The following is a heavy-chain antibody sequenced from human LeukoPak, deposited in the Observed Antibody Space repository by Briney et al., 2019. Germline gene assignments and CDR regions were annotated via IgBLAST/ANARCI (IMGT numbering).Heavy chain of an antibody. J-gene: IGHJ4*02. CDR3: ARVSGSLPAVTFDY. CDR2: IYSSGST. D-gene: IGHD2-2*01. CDR1: GVSISSGTYY. V-gene: IGHV4-30-4*01. Sequence: PSETLSLTCTVSGVSISSGTYYWRWLRQPPGKGLEWIGYIYSSGSTYYNSSLKSRVSISLDTSKNQFSLRLNSVTAADTAVYFCARVSGSLPAVTFDYWGQGTLVTVSS.